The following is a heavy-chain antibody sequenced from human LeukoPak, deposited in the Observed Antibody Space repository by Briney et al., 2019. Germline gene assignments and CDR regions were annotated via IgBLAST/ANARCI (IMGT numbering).Heavy chain of an antibody. CDR2: IRYDGSNK. CDR3: AKDAAYPWELHSYYYYYMDV. Sequence: GGSLRLSCAASGFTFSSYGMHWVRQAPGKGLEWVAFIRYDGSNKYYADSVKGRFTISRDNSKNTLYLQMNSLRAEDTAVYYCAKDAAYPWELHSYYYYYMDVWGKGTTVTVSS. CDR1: GFTFSSYG. J-gene: IGHJ6*03. V-gene: IGHV3-30*02. D-gene: IGHD1-26*01.